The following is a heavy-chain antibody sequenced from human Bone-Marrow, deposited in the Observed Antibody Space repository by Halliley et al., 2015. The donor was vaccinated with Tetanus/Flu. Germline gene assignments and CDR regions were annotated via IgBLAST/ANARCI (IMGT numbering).Heavy chain of an antibody. Sequence: EGIGYIFYSGSPNYNPSLKSRVTISVDTSKNQLSLKLRSVTAADTAVYYCARDSYGNGWFFDYWGQGTLVTVSS. V-gene: IGHV4-59*01. D-gene: IGHD6-19*01. J-gene: IGHJ4*02. CDR3: ARDSYGNGWFFDY. CDR2: IFYSGSP.